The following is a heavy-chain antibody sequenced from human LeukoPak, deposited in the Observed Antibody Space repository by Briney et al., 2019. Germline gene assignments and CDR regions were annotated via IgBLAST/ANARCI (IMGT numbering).Heavy chain of an antibody. D-gene: IGHD5-18*01. CDR1: GGIFSSYA. J-gene: IGHJ4*02. V-gene: IGHV1-2*02. CDR2: INPNSGGT. Sequence: ASVKVSCKASGGIFSSYAISWVRQAPGQGLEWMGWINPNSGGTKYAQKFQGRVTMTRDTSISTAYMELSRLRSDDTAVYYCATEVTDWGQGTLVTVSS. CDR3: ATEVTD.